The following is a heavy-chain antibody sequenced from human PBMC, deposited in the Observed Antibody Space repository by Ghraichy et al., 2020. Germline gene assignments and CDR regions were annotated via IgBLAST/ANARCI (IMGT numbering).Heavy chain of an antibody. J-gene: IGHJ4*02. CDR3: ARTPTDYGDYYGDY. CDR1: GYTFTSYD. CDR2: MNPNSGNT. Sequence: ASVKVSCKASGYTFTSYDINWVRQATGQGLEWMGWMNPNSGNTGYAQKFQGRVTMTRNTSISTAYMELSSLRSEDTAVYYCARTPTDYGDYYGDYWGQGTLVTVSS. D-gene: IGHD4-17*01. V-gene: IGHV1-8*01.